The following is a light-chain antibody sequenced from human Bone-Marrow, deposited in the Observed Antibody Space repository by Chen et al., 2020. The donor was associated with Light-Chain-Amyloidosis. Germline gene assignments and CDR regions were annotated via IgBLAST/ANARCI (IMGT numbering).Light chain of an antibody. CDR2: DDS. Sequence: SYVLTQPSSVSVAPGQTAKIACGGNNIGSTSVHWYQQTPGQAPLLVVYDDSDRPSGIPERLSGSNSGNTATLTISRVEAGDEAGYYCQVWDRSSDRPVFGGGTKLTVL. V-gene: IGLV3-21*02. J-gene: IGLJ3*02. CDR3: QVWDRSSDRPV. CDR1: NIGSTS.